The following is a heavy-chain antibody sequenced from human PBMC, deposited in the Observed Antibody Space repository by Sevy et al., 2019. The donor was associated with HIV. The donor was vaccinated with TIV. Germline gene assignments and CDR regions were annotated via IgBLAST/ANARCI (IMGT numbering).Heavy chain of an antibody. CDR3: AKDRVSGTYHTGDFDY. D-gene: IGHD3-16*02. Sequence: GGSLRLSCAASGFTFSTYAMTWVRQAPGKGLEWVSVISGSGGSTYYADSVKGRFTISRDNSKNTLYLQMNSLRAEDTAVYYCAKDRVSGTYHTGDFDYWGQGTLVTVSS. V-gene: IGHV3-23*01. J-gene: IGHJ4*02. CDR1: GFTFSTYA. CDR2: ISGSGGST.